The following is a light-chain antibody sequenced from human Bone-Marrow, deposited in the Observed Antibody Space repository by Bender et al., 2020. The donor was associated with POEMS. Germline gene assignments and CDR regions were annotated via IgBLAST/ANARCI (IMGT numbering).Light chain of an antibody. J-gene: IGLJ3*02. Sequence: QSALTQPPSASGSPGQSVTISCTGTRSDVGRYDYVSWYQQHPGKAPKLMIYEVTKRPSGVSNRFSGSRSGNTASLTISGVQAEDEAAYFCQSYDSDLNGWVFGGGTKLTVL. CDR2: EVT. V-gene: IGLV2-8*01. CDR3: QSYDSDLNGWV. CDR1: RSDVGRYDY.